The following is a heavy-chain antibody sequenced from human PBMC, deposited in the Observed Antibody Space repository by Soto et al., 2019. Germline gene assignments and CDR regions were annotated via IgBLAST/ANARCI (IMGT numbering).Heavy chain of an antibody. J-gene: IGHJ3*02. CDR2: IYTSGST. D-gene: IGHD2-15*01. CDR3: ARSPRLYCSGGSCYEESSAFDI. V-gene: IGHV4-4*07. CDR1: GGSISSYY. Sequence: SETLSLTCTVSGGSISSYYWSWIRQPAGKGLGWIGRIYTSGSTNYNPSLKSRVTMSVDTSKNQFSLKLSSVTAADTAVYYCARSPRLYCSGGSCYEESSAFDIWGQGTMVTVSS.